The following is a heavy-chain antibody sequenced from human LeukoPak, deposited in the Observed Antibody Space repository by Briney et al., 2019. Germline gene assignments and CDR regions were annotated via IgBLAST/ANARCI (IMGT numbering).Heavy chain of an antibody. D-gene: IGHD2-15*01. J-gene: IGHJ4*02. Sequence: GGSLRLSCAASGFTFSTYGMHWVRQAPGKGLEWVTFIRSDGNEKYYADSVKGRFTISRDNSKSTLYLQMNSLRAEDTAVYYCAQERDRRGYFDHWGQGTLVTVSS. CDR1: GFTFSTYG. V-gene: IGHV3-30*02. CDR2: IRSDGNEK. CDR3: AQERDRRGYFDH.